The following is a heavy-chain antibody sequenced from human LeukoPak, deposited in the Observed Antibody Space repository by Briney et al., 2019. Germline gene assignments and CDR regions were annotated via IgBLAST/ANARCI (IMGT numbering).Heavy chain of an antibody. CDR1: GFTFSSYS. CDR3: ARAHFEWWGYFDY. D-gene: IGHD3-9*01. V-gene: IGHV3-48*01. CDR2: ISSSSSTI. J-gene: IGHJ4*02. Sequence: GGSLRLSCAASGFTFSSYSMNWVRQAPGKGLEWVSYISSSSSTIYYADSVKGRFTISRDNAKNSLYLQMNSLRAEDTAVYYCARAHFEWWGYFDYWGQGTLVTVSS.